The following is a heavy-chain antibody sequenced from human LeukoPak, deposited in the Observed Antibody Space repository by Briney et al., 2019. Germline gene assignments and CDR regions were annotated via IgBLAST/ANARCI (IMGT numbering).Heavy chain of an antibody. CDR1: GYTFTGYY. V-gene: IGHV1-2*02. D-gene: IGHD2/OR15-2a*01. CDR2: INPNLGDT. Sequence: ASVKVSCKASGYTFTGYYIYWVRQAPGQGLEWMGWINPNLGDTNYAQKFQGSVTMTRDTSINTAYMDLSRLRPNDTAVYYCGKEEYSYGFVWGQGTLVTVSS. J-gene: IGHJ4*02. CDR3: GKEEYSYGFV.